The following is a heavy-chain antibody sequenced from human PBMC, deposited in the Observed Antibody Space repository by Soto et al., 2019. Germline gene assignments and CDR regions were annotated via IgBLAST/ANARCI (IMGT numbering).Heavy chain of an antibody. Sequence: EVQLVDSGGGLVQPGGSLRLSCAASGFTFSSYAMSWVRQAPGKGLEWVSAIGTSGATTYYADSVKGRFTISRDNSKNTLYQQMHSLRSEDTAVYYSAKSSGAVSSTERRHADYWGQGTLVTVSS. CDR1: GFTFSSYA. J-gene: IGHJ4*02. D-gene: IGHD1-1*01. V-gene: IGHV3-23*04. CDR2: IGTSGATT. CDR3: AKSSGAVSSTERRHADY.